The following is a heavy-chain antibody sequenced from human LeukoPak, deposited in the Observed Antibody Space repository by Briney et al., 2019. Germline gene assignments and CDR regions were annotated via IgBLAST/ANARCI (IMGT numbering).Heavy chain of an antibody. CDR1: GFAFNNYA. Sequence: QPGGSLRLSCAASGFAFNNYAMSWVRQAPGKGLEWVSAIGGSGDTTYYADSVKGRSTISRDNSKNTLYLQMDSLRAEDTAVYYCARDWHYYDSTGFPLGIDYWGQGTLVTVSS. CDR3: ARDWHYYDSTGFPLGIDY. V-gene: IGHV3-23*01. J-gene: IGHJ4*02. CDR2: IGGSGDTT. D-gene: IGHD3-22*01.